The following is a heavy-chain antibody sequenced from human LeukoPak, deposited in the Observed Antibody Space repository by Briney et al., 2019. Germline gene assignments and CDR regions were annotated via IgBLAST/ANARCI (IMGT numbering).Heavy chain of an antibody. J-gene: IGHJ5*02. V-gene: IGHV1-18*01. Sequence: ASVKVSCKASGYTFTSYGISWVRQAPGQGLGWMGWISAYNGNTNYAQKLQGRVTMTTDTSTSTAYMELRSLRSDDTAVYYCARTGITGINGGNWFDPWGQGTLVTVSS. D-gene: IGHD1-20*01. CDR2: ISAYNGNT. CDR3: ARTGITGINGGNWFDP. CDR1: GYTFTSYG.